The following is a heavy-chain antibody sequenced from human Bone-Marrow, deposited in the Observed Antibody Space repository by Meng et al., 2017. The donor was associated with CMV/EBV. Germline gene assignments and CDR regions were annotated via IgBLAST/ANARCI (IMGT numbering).Heavy chain of an antibody. Sequence: GGSLRLSCAASGFSFSSYGMSWVRQAPGKGLEWVAVISYDGSNKYYADSVKGRFTISRDNSKNTLYLQMNSLRAEDTAVYYCARGIPETLYYYYYGMDVWGQGTTVTVSS. V-gene: IGHV3-30*03. CDR1: GFSFSSYG. J-gene: IGHJ6*02. D-gene: IGHD2-21*01. CDR2: ISYDGSNK. CDR3: ARGIPETLYYYYYGMDV.